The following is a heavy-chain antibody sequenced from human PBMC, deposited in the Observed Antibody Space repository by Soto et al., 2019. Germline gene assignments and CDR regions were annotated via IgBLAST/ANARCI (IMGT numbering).Heavy chain of an antibody. CDR2: TDDSGNT. CDR3: ARAVGDPLYYLDY. J-gene: IGHJ4*02. Sequence: QVQLQESGPGLVRPSETLSLTCTVSSDSISSYYWIWIRQSPGKGLEWIGYTDDSGNTNYNSALKSRVTRSGDTSKNQFSLRLSSVTAADTAVYYCARAVGDPLYYLDYWGQGTLVTVSS. V-gene: IGHV4-59*08. D-gene: IGHD6-19*01. CDR1: SDSISSYY.